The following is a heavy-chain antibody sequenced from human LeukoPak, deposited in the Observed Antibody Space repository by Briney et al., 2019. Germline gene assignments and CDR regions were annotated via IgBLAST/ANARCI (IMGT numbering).Heavy chain of an antibody. Sequence: ASVKVSCKASGYTFTGYYMHWVRQAPGQGLEWMGWINPNSGGTNYAQKFQGRVTMTRNTSISTAYMELSSLRSEDTAVYYCARVSVVVSSLAFDYWGQGTLVTVSS. CDR3: ARVSVVVSSLAFDY. CDR2: INPNSGGT. D-gene: IGHD3-22*01. CDR1: GYTFTGYY. V-gene: IGHV1-2*02. J-gene: IGHJ4*02.